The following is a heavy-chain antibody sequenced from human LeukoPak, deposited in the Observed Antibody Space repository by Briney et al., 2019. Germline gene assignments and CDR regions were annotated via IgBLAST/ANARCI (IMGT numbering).Heavy chain of an antibody. CDR2: ISYDGSNQ. V-gene: IGHV3-30*03. CDR1: GFTFIGYG. D-gene: IGHD3-22*01. CDR3: ARGNYDSSGYCDY. Sequence: GGSLRLSCEASGFTFIGYGMHWVRQAPGKGLEWVAGISYDGSNQYYTDSVKGRFTISRDNSKNTLYLQMNSLRAEDTAVYYCARGNYDSSGYCDYWGQGTLVTVSS. J-gene: IGHJ4*02.